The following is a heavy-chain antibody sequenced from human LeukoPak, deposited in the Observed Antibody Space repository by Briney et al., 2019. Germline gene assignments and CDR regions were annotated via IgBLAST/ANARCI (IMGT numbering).Heavy chain of an antibody. D-gene: IGHD6-13*01. Sequence: PGGSLRLSCAAPGLTFSSYAMHWVRQAPGKGLEGVAVISYDGSNKYYADYVKGRFTISRDNPKNTLYLQMNSLRAEDTAVYYCARDIGKAAAGTLDYWGQGNLVTVSS. CDR3: ARDIGKAAAGTLDY. J-gene: IGHJ4*02. CDR2: ISYDGSNK. V-gene: IGHV3-30-3*01. CDR1: GLTFSSYA.